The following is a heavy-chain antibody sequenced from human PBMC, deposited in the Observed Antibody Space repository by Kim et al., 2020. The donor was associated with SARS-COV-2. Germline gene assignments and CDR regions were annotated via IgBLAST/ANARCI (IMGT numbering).Heavy chain of an antibody. CDR3: AKDLWFGELENWFDP. D-gene: IGHD3-10*01. Sequence: GGSLRLSCAASGFTFSSYAMSWVRQAPGKGLEWVSAISGSGGSTYYADSVKGRFTISRDNSKNTLYLQMNSLRAEDTAVYYCAKDLWFGELENWFDPWGQGTLVTVSS. CDR2: ISGSGGST. V-gene: IGHV3-23*01. J-gene: IGHJ5*02. CDR1: GFTFSSYA.